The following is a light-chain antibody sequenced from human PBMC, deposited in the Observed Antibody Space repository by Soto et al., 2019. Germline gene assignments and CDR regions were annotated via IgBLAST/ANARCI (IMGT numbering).Light chain of an antibody. CDR3: QQFYKGWT. Sequence: DIQITQSPSTLSASVGDRVTVTCRASQSVGRSLAWYQQQRGTAPKLLIYGVSTLESGVPSRFSGFGYGTEFTLSISSLQPGDFATYSCQQFYKGWTFGQGT. CDR1: QSVGRS. V-gene: IGKV1-5*01. J-gene: IGKJ1*01. CDR2: GVS.